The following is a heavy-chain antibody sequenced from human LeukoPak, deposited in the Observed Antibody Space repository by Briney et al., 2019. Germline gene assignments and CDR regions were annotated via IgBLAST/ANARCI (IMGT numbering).Heavy chain of an antibody. D-gene: IGHD2-2*01. J-gene: IGHJ4*02. CDR2: IYYSGST. CDR1: GGSISSSSYY. CDR3: AELVPAAID. V-gene: IGHV4-39*01. Sequence: SETLSLTCTVSGGSISSSSYYWGWIRQPPGKGLEWTGSIYYSGSTYYNPSLKSRVTISVDTSKNQFSLKLSSVTAADTAVYYCAELVPAAIDWGQGTLVTVSS.